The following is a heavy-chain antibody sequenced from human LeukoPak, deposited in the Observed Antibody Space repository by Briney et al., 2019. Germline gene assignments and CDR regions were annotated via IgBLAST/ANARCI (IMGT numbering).Heavy chain of an antibody. V-gene: IGHV4-39*07. Sequence: SETLSLTCTVSGGSISSYYWGWIRQPPGKGLEWIGSIYYSGSTYYNPSLKSRVTISVDTSKNQFSLKLSSVTAADTAVYYCARGGSGWSTADFDYWGQGTLVTVSS. J-gene: IGHJ4*02. CDR1: GGSISSYY. CDR3: ARGGSGWSTADFDY. D-gene: IGHD6-19*01. CDR2: IYYSGST.